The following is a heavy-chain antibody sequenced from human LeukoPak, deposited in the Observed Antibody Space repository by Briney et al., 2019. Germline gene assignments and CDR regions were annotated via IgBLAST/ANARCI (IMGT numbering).Heavy chain of an antibody. D-gene: IGHD3-10*01. Sequence: ASVKVSCKVSGYTLTELSIHWVRQAPGKGLEWMGGFDPEDGETIYAQKFQDRVTMTEDTSTDTAYMELSSLRSEDTAVYYCTTLLLLSPAGDDAFDIWGQGTMVTVSS. CDR3: TTLLLLSPAGDDAFDI. CDR1: GYTLTELS. V-gene: IGHV1-24*01. CDR2: FDPEDGET. J-gene: IGHJ3*02.